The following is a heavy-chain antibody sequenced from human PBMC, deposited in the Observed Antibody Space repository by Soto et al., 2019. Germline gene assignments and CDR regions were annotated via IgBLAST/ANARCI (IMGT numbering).Heavy chain of an antibody. J-gene: IGHJ4*02. Sequence: SETLSLTCTVSGGSISSGGYYWSWIRQHPGKGLEWIGYIYYSGSTYYNPSLKSRVTISVDTSKNQFSLKLSSVTAADTAVYYCARSPEDYGSGSPFDYWGQGTLVTVSS. CDR1: GGSISSGGYY. CDR3: ARSPEDYGSGSPFDY. D-gene: IGHD3-10*01. V-gene: IGHV4-31*03. CDR2: IYYSGST.